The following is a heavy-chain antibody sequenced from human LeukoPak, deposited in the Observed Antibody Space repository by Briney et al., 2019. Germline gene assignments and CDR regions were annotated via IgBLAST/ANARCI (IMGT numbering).Heavy chain of an antibody. V-gene: IGHV3-23*01. CDR3: ARNPYDSSGYKAPYWHFDL. CDR1: GFTFSSYA. CDR2: ITGSGRHT. D-gene: IGHD3-22*01. Sequence: GGSLRLSCAASGFTFSSYAMSWVRQAPGKGLEWVSSITGSGRHTYYADSVKGRFTISRDNSKNTLYLQMNSLRAEDTAVYYCARNPYDSSGYKAPYWHFDLWGRGTLVTVSS. J-gene: IGHJ2*01.